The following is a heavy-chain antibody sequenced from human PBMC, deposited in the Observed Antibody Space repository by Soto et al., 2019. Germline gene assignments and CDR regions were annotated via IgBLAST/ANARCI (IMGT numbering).Heavy chain of an antibody. CDR3: ARHGLLWFGVPHYMDV. V-gene: IGHV4-59*08. Sequence: PSETLSLTCTVSGGSIISYYWSWIRQPPGKGLEWIGYIYYSGSTNYNPSLKSRVTISVDTSKNQFSLKLSSVTAADTAVYYCARHGLLWFGVPHYMDVWGKGTTVTVSS. D-gene: IGHD3-10*01. J-gene: IGHJ6*03. CDR1: GGSIISYY. CDR2: IYYSGST.